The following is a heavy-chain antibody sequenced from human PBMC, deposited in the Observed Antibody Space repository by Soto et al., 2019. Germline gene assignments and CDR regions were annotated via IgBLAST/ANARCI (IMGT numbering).Heavy chain of an antibody. Sequence: GESLKSSGKGSGDSLTSYWIGWVRQMPGKGLEWMGIIYPGDSDTRYSPSFQGQVTISADKSISTAYLQWSSLKASDTAMYYCARRRKVVASDAFDIWGQGTMVTVSS. D-gene: IGHD3-22*01. CDR1: GDSLTSYW. CDR2: IYPGDSDT. CDR3: ARRRKVVASDAFDI. J-gene: IGHJ3*02. V-gene: IGHV5-51*01.